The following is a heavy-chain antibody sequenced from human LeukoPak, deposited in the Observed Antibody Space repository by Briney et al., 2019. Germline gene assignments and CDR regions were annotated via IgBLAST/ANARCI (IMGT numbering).Heavy chain of an antibody. J-gene: IGHJ4*02. CDR2: ISSSSNYI. CDR1: GFTFSSYS. V-gene: IGHV3-21*01. Sequence: GGSLRLSCAASGFTFSSYSMNWVRQAPGKGLEWVSSISSSSNYIYYADSVKGRLTISRDNAKNSLYLQMNSLRAEDTAVYYCAGGQFRYYDSSGYYGPDYWGQGTLVTVSS. CDR3: AGGQFRYYDSSGYYGPDY. D-gene: IGHD3-22*01.